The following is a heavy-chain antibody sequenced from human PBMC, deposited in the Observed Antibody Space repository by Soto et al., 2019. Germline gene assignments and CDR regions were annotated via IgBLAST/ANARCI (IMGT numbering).Heavy chain of an antibody. CDR1: GFTFSSYW. J-gene: IGHJ4*02. D-gene: IGHD2-2*01. V-gene: IGHV3-7*01. CDR3: AREIIGYCISTSCYYYYFDY. CDR2: IKQDGSEK. Sequence: EVPLVESGGGLVQPGGSLRLSCAASGFTFSSYWMSWVRQAPGKGLEWVANIKQDGSEKYYVDSVKGRFTISRDNAKNALYLHMNSLRAEDTAVYYCAREIIGYCISTSCYYYYFDYWGQGTLVTVSS.